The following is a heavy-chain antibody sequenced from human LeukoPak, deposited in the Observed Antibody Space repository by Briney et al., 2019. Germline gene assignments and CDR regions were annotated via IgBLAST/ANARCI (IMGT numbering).Heavy chain of an antibody. CDR3: TLHCRRHCGGDCCGY. D-gene: IGHD2-21*02. CDR1: GFTFSNAW. V-gene: IGHV3-15*01. CDR2: IKSKTDGGTT. Sequence: GGSLRLSCAASGFTFSNAWMSWVRQAPGKGLEWVGRIKSKTDGGTTDYAAPVKGRFTISRDDSKNTLYLQMNSLKTEDTAVYYCTLHCRRHCGGDCCGYWGQGTLVTVSS. J-gene: IGHJ4*02.